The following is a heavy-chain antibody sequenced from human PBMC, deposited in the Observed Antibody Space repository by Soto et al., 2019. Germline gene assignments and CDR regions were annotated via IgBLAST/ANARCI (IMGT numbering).Heavy chain of an antibody. CDR2: IYAGGNT. CDR3: ARVTTFYDILTSSYALNYFDY. CDR1: GFSVTRNY. Sequence: GGSLRRSCAASGFSVTRNYMTWVRQAPGKGLECVSVIYAGGNTYYPDSVKGRFTISSDNSKNTLFLQMNNLRAEDTAVYYCARVTTFYDILTSSYALNYFDYWGQGTRVTVSS. J-gene: IGHJ4*02. D-gene: IGHD3-9*01. V-gene: IGHV3-53*01.